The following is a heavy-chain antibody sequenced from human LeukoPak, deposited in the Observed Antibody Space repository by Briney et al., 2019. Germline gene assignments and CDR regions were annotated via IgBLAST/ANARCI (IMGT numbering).Heavy chain of an antibody. V-gene: IGHV3-23*01. J-gene: IGHJ1*01. Sequence: GGSLRLSCAASGFTFSSYSMNWVRQAPGKGLEWVSGIGGSGTRTYYADSVKGRFTISRDNSKNTLSLQVNSLRAEDTAMYYCAKDDDWGRYKHWGQGTLVTVSS. CDR2: IGGSGTRT. D-gene: IGHD3-16*01. CDR3: AKDDDWGRYKH. CDR1: GFTFSSYS.